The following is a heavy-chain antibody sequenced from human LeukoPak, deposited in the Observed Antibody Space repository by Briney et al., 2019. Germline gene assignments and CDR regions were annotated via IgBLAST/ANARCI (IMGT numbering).Heavy chain of an antibody. Sequence: SETLSLTCTVSGGSVSSGSYCWSWIRQPPGKGLEWLGFIYFSGSTNYNPSLKSRVTISVDTSKNQFSPKLSSVTAADTAVYYCARVPPGYCSSTSCYEWGRFDYWGQGTLVTVSS. J-gene: IGHJ4*02. V-gene: IGHV4-61*01. CDR2: IYFSGST. CDR3: ARVPPGYCSSTSCYEWGRFDY. D-gene: IGHD2-2*01. CDR1: GGSVSSGSYC.